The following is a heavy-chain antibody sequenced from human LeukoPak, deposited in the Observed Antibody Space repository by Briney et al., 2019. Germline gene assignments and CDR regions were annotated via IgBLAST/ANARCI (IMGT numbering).Heavy chain of an antibody. CDR2: ISGSGGST. CDR1: GFTFSSYA. V-gene: IGHV3-23*01. Sequence: GGSLRLSCAASGFTFSSYAMSWVRQAPGKGLEWVSAISGSGGSTYYADSVKGRFTISRDNSKNTLYLQMNSLRAEDAAVYYCAKRRAGDGYYFDYWGQGTLVTVSS. J-gene: IGHJ4*02. CDR3: AKRRAGDGYYFDY. D-gene: IGHD6-19*01.